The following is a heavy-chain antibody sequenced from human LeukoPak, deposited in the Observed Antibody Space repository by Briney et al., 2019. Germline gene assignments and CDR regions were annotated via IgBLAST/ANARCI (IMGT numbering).Heavy chain of an antibody. CDR2: ISYSGNT. CDR1: GGSISTYY. Sequence: SETLSLTCTVSGGSISTYYWSWIRQPPGKGLEWIGYISYSGNTNYNPSLKSRVTISVDTSKNQFSLNLGSVTAADTAVYYCARYSGSYFDYWGQGALVTVSS. CDR3: ARYSGSYFDY. J-gene: IGHJ4*02. D-gene: IGHD6-19*01. V-gene: IGHV4-59*08.